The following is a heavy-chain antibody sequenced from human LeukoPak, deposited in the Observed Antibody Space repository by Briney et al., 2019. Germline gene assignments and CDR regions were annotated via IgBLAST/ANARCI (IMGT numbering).Heavy chain of an antibody. Sequence: SETLSLTCTVSGDSISSYSWNWIRQPPGKGLEWIGYIYYSGTTDYNPSLKSRVTISVDTSHQFPLRLSSVTAADTAVYYCARARDAYDSFDKWGQGTLVTVSS. CDR2: IYYSGTT. CDR1: GDSISSYS. D-gene: IGHD3-22*01. CDR3: ARARDAYDSFDK. J-gene: IGHJ4*02. V-gene: IGHV4-59*01.